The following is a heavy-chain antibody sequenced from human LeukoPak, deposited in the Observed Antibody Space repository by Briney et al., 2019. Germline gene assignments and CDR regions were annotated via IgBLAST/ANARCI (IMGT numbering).Heavy chain of an antibody. CDR1: GGTFSSYA. CDR3: ARAWRCTNGVCYMGGDY. CDR2: IIPIFGTA. Sequence: SVKVSCKASGGTFSSYAISWVRQAPGQGLEWMGGIIPIFGTANYAQKFQGRVTITADESTSTAYMELRSLRSDDTAVYYCARAWRCTNGVCYMGGDYWGQGTLVTVSS. V-gene: IGHV1-69*13. D-gene: IGHD2-8*01. J-gene: IGHJ4*02.